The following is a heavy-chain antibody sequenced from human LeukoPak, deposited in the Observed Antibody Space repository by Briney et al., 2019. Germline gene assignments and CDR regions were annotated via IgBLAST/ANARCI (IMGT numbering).Heavy chain of an antibody. CDR2: IRYDGSNK. V-gene: IGHV3-30*02. D-gene: IGHD6-13*01. CDR1: GFTLSSYG. J-gene: IGHJ4*02. Sequence: PGGSLRLSCAASGFTLSSYGMHWVRQAPGKGLEWVAFIRYDGSNKYYADSVKGRFTISRDNSKNTLYLQMNSLRAEDTAVYYCAKGRGNARIAAAVAFDYWGQGTLVTVSS. CDR3: AKGRGNARIAAAVAFDY.